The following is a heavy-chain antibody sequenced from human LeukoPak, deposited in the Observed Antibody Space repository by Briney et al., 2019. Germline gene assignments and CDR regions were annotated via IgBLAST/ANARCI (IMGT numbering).Heavy chain of an antibody. Sequence: PSETLSLTCAVYGGSFSGYYWSWIRQPPGKGLEWIGEINHSGSTNYNPSLKSRVTISVDTSKNQFSLKLSSVTAADTATYYCARHRGSGSPYFDYWGQGALVTVSS. CDR1: GGSFSGYY. CDR2: INHSGST. D-gene: IGHD3-10*01. CDR3: ARHRGSGSPYFDY. V-gene: IGHV4-34*01. J-gene: IGHJ4*02.